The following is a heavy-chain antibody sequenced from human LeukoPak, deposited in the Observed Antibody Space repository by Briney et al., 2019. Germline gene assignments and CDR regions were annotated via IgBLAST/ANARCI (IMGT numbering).Heavy chain of an antibody. CDR3: ARGKSQLLPRGYYYYYMDV. D-gene: IGHD2-2*01. Sequence: ASVKVSCKAYGYTFTSCDINWVRQATGQGLEWMGWMNPNSGNTGYAQKFQGRVTMTRNTSISTAYMELSSLRSEDTAVYYCARGKSQLLPRGYYYYYMDVWGKGTTVTVSS. CDR1: GYTFTSCD. J-gene: IGHJ6*03. V-gene: IGHV1-8*01. CDR2: MNPNSGNT.